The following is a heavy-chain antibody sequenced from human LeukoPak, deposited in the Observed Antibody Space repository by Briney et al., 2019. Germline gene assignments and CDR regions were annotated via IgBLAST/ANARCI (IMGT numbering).Heavy chain of an antibody. CDR3: ARDFKLGYYFDY. V-gene: IGHV3-74*01. D-gene: IGHD3-16*01. CDR2: INSDGSST. Sequence: GGCLRLSCAASGFTFSSYWMHWVRQAPGKGLVWVSRINSDGSSTSYADSVKGRFTISRDNAKNTLYLQMNSLRAEDTAVYYCARDFKLGYYFDYWGQGTLVTVSS. J-gene: IGHJ4*02. CDR1: GFTFSSYW.